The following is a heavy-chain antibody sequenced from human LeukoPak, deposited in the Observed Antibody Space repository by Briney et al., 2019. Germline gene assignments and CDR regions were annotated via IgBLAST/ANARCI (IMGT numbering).Heavy chain of an antibody. Sequence: SVKVSCKASGNTFSSYAISWVRQAPGQGLEWMGGIIPIFGSANYAQDFQGRVTITADESTSTAYMELSSLRSEDTAVYFCARVGEGGYGYGDYYFDSWGQGTLVTVSS. D-gene: IGHD5-12*01. CDR2: IIPIFGSA. CDR1: GNTFSSYA. CDR3: ARVGEGGYGYGDYYFDS. J-gene: IGHJ4*02. V-gene: IGHV1-69*13.